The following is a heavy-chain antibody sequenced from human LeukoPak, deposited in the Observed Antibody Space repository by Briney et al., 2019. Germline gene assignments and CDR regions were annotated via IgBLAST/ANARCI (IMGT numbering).Heavy chain of an antibody. CDR1: GFTSSRDW. CDR3: ARRYYETNVYDRHFDH. D-gene: IGHD3-22*01. J-gene: IGHJ4*02. Sequence: GGSLRLSCAASGFTSSRDWMHWVRQAPGKGPVWVSRISDDGSITTYADSVKGRFTISRDNAKSTMFLQMNSLRAEDTAVYFCARRYYETNVYDRHFDHWGQGILVTVSS. V-gene: IGHV3-74*03. CDR2: ISDDGSIT.